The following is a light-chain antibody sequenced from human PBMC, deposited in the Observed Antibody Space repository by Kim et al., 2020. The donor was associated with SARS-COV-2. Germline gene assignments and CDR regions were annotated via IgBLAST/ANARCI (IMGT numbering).Light chain of an antibody. Sequence: DIQMSQSPSSLSASVGDRVTITCRASETIRTYLNWYQQKPGQAPKLLIYGATTLQSGVPSRFSGSGSGTDFTLTISTLQPEDFATYFCQQSNITPLTFGGGTKLEI. CDR2: GAT. CDR3: QQSNITPLT. CDR1: ETIRTY. J-gene: IGKJ4*01. V-gene: IGKV1-39*01.